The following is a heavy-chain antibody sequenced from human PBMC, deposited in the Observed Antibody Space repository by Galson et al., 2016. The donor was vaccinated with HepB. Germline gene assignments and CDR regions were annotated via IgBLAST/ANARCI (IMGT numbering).Heavy chain of an antibody. D-gene: IGHD3-3*01. CDR3: AKFAAGFFRGWFDP. J-gene: IGHJ5*02. Sequence: ETLSLTCTVSGGSISNYYWTWIRRPPGKGLEWIGYIHYSGSTNYNPPLKSRVTISVDTSKNQFSLKLTSVTGADTAVYYCAKFAAGFFRGWFDPWGQGTPVTVSS. CDR1: GGSISNYY. CDR2: IHYSGST. V-gene: IGHV4-59*01.